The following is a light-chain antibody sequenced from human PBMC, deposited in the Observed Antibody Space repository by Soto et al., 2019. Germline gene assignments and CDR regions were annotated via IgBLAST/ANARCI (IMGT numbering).Light chain of an antibody. J-gene: IGLJ1*01. CDR3: CSYSSSSTFYV. Sequence: QSALTQPASVSGSPGQSITISCTGTSSDVGGYYYVSWYQHHPGKARKLIIYHVTSRPSGVSNRFSASKSGNTASLTISALKAEDEALYYCCSYSSSSTFYVFGTGTKVTVL. CDR1: SSDVGGYYY. V-gene: IGLV2-14*01. CDR2: HVT.